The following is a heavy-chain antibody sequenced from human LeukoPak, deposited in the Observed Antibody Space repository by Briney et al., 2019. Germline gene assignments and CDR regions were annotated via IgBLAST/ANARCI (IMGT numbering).Heavy chain of an antibody. J-gene: IGHJ4*02. CDR2: MNPNTGDT. CDR1: GYTFHTYD. D-gene: IGHD6-19*01. Sequence: ASVTISCKASGYTFHTYDINWVRQAPGKELAWMGWMNPNTGDTGFAQKFQGRVVITRDTSQNTAYMQLSGLTSEDTAVYFCARGPNSSGWYMIYFDYWGQGTLVTVSS. V-gene: IGHV1-8*03. CDR3: ARGPNSSGWYMIYFDY.